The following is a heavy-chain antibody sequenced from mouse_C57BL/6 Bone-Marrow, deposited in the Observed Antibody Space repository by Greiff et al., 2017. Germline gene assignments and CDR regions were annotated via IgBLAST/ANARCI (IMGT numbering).Heavy chain of an antibody. D-gene: IGHD2-3*01. CDR2: IRNKANGYTT. CDR3: ARGYYYFDY. V-gene: IGHV7-3*01. CDR1: GFTFTDYY. J-gene: IGHJ2*01. Sequence: EVKLVESGGGLVQPGGSLSLSCAASGFTFTDYYMSWVRQPPGKALAWLGFIRNKANGYTTEYSASVKGRFTISRDNSQSILYLQMNALRAEDSATYYCARGYYYFDYWGQGTTLTVSS.